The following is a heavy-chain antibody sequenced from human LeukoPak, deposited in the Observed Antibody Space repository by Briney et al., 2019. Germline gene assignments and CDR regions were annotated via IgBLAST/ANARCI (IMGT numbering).Heavy chain of an antibody. D-gene: IGHD3-22*01. J-gene: IGHJ5*02. Sequence: PSETLSLTCAVSGGSFSSGGYSWSWIRQPPGKGLEWIGYIYHSGSTFYNPSLKSRVTISVDRSKNQFSLKLSSVTAADTAVYYCARAHYYDSSGYNNWFDPWGQGTLVTVSS. V-gene: IGHV4-30-2*01. CDR1: GGSFSSGGYS. CDR2: IYHSGST. CDR3: ARAHYYDSSGYNNWFDP.